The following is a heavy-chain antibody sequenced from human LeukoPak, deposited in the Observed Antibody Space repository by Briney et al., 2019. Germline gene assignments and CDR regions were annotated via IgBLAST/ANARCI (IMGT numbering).Heavy chain of an antibody. J-gene: IGHJ4*02. V-gene: IGHV4-39*01. D-gene: IGHD3-22*01. CDR1: GGSTSSSSYY. Sequence: KPSETLSLTCTVSGGSTSSSSYYWGWIRQPPGKGLEWIGSIYYSGSTYYNASLKSRVTISVDTSKNQFSLKLSSVTAADTAVYYCARRFTMIVVIPEDYFDYWGQGTLVTVSS. CDR3: ARRFTMIVVIPEDYFDY. CDR2: IYYSGST.